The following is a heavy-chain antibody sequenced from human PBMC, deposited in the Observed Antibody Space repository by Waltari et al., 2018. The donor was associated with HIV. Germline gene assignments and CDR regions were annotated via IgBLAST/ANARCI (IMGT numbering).Heavy chain of an antibody. CDR3: VALYDESPLYSGF. CDR1: GYPLSDLS. V-gene: IGHV1-24*01. CDR2: FDPKSGKP. Sequence: QVQLIQSTSEVKRPGASVTVSCKVSGYPLSDLSMQWVRQGREHRLEWMGGFDPKSGKPVFSQRFWGRVSLAEDTLKDTAHLELNRLTSDDTAVYYCVALYDESPLYSGFWGQGTLVTVS. J-gene: IGHJ4*02. D-gene: IGHD3-16*01.